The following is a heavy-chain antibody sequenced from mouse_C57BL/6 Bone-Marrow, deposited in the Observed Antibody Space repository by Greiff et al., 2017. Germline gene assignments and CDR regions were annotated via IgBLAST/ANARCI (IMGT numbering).Heavy chain of an antibody. J-gene: IGHJ1*03. Sequence: VKLMESGPELVKPGASVKLSCKASGYTFTSYDINRVKQRPGQGLEWIGWIYPRDGSTKYNEKFKGKATLTVDPSSSTAYMELHSLTSEDSAVYFCARLEFDGSSGDWYFDVWGTGTTVTVSS. CDR3: ARLEFDGSSGDWYFDV. CDR1: GYTFTSYD. CDR2: IYPRDGST. D-gene: IGHD1-1*01. V-gene: IGHV1-85*01.